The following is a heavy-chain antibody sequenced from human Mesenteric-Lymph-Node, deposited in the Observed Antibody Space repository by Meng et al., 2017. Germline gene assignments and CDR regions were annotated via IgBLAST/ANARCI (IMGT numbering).Heavy chain of an antibody. CDR1: GGSISSGSYY. D-gene: IGHD2-15*01. V-gene: IGHV4-61*02. CDR3: ARKRFFCSGGSCFPGDWYFDL. J-gene: IGHJ2*01. Sequence: QESRPGHANPSQTLSPTCTVSGGSISSGSYYWSWIRPPAGKGLEWIGRIYTSGSTNYNPSLKSRVTISVDTSKNQFSLKLSSVTAADTAVYYCARKRFFCSGGSCFPGDWYFDLWGRGTLVTVSS. CDR2: IYTSGST.